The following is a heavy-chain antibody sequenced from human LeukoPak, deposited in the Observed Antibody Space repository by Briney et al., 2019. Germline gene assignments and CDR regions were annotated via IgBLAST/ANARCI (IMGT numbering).Heavy chain of an antibody. V-gene: IGHV3-11*01. CDR1: GFAFSDYY. J-gene: IGHJ6*02. D-gene: IGHD6-13*01. CDR2: ISSSGSTI. CDR3: ARDLRVIAAAASVYPYYYYGMDV. Sequence: PGGSLRLSCAASGFAFSDYYMSWIRQAPGKGLEWVSYISSSGSTIYYADSVKGRFTISRDNAKNSLYLQMNSLRAEDTAVYYCARDLRVIAAAASVYPYYYYGMDVWGQGTTVTVSS.